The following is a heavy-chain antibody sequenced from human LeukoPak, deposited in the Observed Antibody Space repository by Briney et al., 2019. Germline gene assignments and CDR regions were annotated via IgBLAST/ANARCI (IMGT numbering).Heavy chain of an antibody. V-gene: IGHV1-2*02. D-gene: IGHD6-25*01. CDR1: GYTFTGYY. J-gene: IGHJ5*02. CDR2: INPNSGGT. Sequence: ASVKVSRKASGYTFTGYYMHWVRQAPGQGLEWMGWINPNSGGTNYAQKFQGRVTMTRDTSISTAYMELSRLRSDDTAVYYCARGPGIAAGKWFDPWGQGTLVTVSS. CDR3: ARGPGIAAGKWFDP.